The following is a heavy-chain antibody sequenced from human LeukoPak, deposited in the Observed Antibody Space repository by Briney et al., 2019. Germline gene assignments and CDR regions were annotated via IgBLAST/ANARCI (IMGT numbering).Heavy chain of an antibody. J-gene: IGHJ4*02. V-gene: IGHV3-30*04. CDR2: ISYDGNNK. CDR1: GFTFSSYA. D-gene: IGHD3-22*01. Sequence: GGSLRLSCAASGFTFSSYAMHWVRQAPGKGLEWVAVISYDGNNKYYADSVKGRFTISRDNAKNSLYLQMNSLRAEDTAVYYCARDYYYDSRTGFDYWGQGTLVTVSS. CDR3: ARDYYYDSRTGFDY.